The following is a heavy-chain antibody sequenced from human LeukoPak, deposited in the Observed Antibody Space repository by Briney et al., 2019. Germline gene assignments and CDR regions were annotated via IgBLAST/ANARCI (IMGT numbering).Heavy chain of an antibody. CDR3: ARDNSVRDEAWWFNP. J-gene: IGHJ5*02. V-gene: IGHV3-53*01. CDR2: IYSGGNT. D-gene: IGHD5-24*01. CDR1: WFTVSINF. Sequence: GGSLRLSCTVSWFTVSINFMSWVRQAPGKGLEWVSFIYSGGNTHYSDSVKGRFTISRDNSKNTLYLQMNSLRAEDTAVYFCARDNSVRDEAWWFNPWGQGTLVTVSS.